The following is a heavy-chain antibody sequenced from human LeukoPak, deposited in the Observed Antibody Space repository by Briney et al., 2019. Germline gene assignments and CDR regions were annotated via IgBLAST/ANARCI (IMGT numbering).Heavy chain of an antibody. V-gene: IGHV3-23*01. J-gene: IGHJ4*02. D-gene: IGHD3-3*01. Sequence: GGSLRLSCAASGFTFSRYWMSWVRQAPGKGLEWVSAISGSGGGTYYTDSVKGRFTISRDNSKNILYLQMNSLRAEDTAVYYCAKRNYDFWSGYYRRAENHFDYWGQGTLVTVSS. CDR3: AKRNYDFWSGYYRRAENHFDY. CDR1: GFTFSRYW. CDR2: ISGSGGGT.